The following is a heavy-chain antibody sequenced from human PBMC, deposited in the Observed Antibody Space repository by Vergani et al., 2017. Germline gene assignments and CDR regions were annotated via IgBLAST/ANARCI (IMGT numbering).Heavy chain of an antibody. CDR1: GYTLTELS. CDR3: ATSDLYYYDSSGYYSP. V-gene: IGHV1-24*01. Sequence: QVQLVQSGAEVKKPGASVKVSCKVSGYTLTELSMHWVRQAPGKGPEWMGGFDPEDGETIYAQKFQGRVTMTEDTSTDTAYMELSSLRSEDTAVYYCATSDLYYYDSSGYYSPWGQGTLVTVSS. D-gene: IGHD3-22*01. CDR2: FDPEDGET. J-gene: IGHJ5*02.